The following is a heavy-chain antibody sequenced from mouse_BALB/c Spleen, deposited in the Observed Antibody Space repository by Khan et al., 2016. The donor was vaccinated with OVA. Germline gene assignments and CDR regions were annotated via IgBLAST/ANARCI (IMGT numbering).Heavy chain of an antibody. CDR2: IWGGGST. J-gene: IGHJ4*01. V-gene: IGHV2-6-5*01. Sequence: VQLQESGPGLVAPSQSLSITCTVSGFSLTDYGVSWIRQPPGKCLEWLGVIWGGGSTYYNSALKSRLSISKDNSKSQVFLKMSSLQTDDTAMYYCAKGVWSYYYALDYWGQGTSVTVSS. CDR3: AKGVWSYYYALDY. CDR1: GFSLTDYG.